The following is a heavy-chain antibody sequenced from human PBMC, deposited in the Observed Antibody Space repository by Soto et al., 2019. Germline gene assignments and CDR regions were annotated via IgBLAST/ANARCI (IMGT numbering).Heavy chain of an antibody. V-gene: IGHV5-51*01. CDR3: ARHSSGYYPQGDY. CDR2: IYPGNSET. Sequence: GESLKISCQGSGYRFTDCWIGWVRQIPGKGLEWMGIIYPGNSETRYSPSFQGQVTISADKSISTAYLQWSSLKASDTAMYYCARHSSGYYPQGDYWGQGTLVTVSS. J-gene: IGHJ4*02. D-gene: IGHD3-22*01. CDR1: GYRFTDCW.